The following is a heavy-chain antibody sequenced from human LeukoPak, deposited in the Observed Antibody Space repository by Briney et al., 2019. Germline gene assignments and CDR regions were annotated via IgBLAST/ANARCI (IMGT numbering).Heavy chain of an antibody. CDR3: ARGAGSGWPLDK. Sequence: GGSLRLSCAVSGFPVSSNFMSWVRQAPGKGLQSVSIMFSGGTTDYADSVRGRFSISRDSSQNTVSLQMDSLRVEDTAVYYYARGAGSGWPLDKWGQGTLVTVSS. D-gene: IGHD6-19*01. V-gene: IGHV3-53*01. J-gene: IGHJ4*02. CDR2: MFSGGTT. CDR1: GFPVSSNF.